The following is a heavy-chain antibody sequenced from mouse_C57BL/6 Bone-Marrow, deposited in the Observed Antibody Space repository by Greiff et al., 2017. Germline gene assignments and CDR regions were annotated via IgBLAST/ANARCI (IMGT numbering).Heavy chain of an antibody. CDR2: IDPSDSYT. CDR3: ARGGWLLGVDY. V-gene: IGHV1-59*01. CDR1: GYTFTSYW. Sequence: QVQLQQPGAELVRPGTSVKLSCKASGYTFTSYWMHWVKQRPGQGLEWIGVIDPSDSYTNYNQKFKGKATLTVDTSSSTAYMQLSSLTSEDSAVYDCARGGWLLGVDYWGQGTSVTVSS. D-gene: IGHD2-3*01. J-gene: IGHJ4*01.